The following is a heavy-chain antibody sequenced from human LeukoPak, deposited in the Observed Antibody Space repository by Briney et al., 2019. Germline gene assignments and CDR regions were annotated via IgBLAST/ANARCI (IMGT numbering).Heavy chain of an antibody. J-gene: IGHJ4*02. D-gene: IGHD3-10*01. Sequence: GGSLRLSCAASGFSVSTDHMSWVRQAPGKGLEWVSVIYNDGSTYYADTVKGRFTISRDNSKNTVDLLLNSLRAEDTAVYYCARDGVRGVPMYYFDYWGQGTLVTVSS. V-gene: IGHV3-53*01. CDR3: ARDGVRGVPMYYFDY. CDR1: GFSVSTDH. CDR2: IYNDGST.